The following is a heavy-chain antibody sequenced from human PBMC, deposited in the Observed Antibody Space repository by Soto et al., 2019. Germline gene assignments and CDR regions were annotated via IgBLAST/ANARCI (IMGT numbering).Heavy chain of an antibody. J-gene: IGHJ4*02. CDR2: ITGSSDTI. Sequence: WGSLLLSCASSVFTFSVNSMNWVRQAPGKGLDWISYITGSSDTIHYADSVKGRFTISRDNAKNSLYLQMNSLRDGDTAMYYCARGRVGTAYFDYWGQGAMVTVSS. D-gene: IGHD1-26*01. CDR1: VFTFSVNS. V-gene: IGHV3-48*02. CDR3: ARGRVGTAYFDY.